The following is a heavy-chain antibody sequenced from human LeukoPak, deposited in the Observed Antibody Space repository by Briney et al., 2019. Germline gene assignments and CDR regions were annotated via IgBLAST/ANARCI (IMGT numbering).Heavy chain of an antibody. Sequence: PGKSLRLSCAASGFSFTSLPLHWVRQAPGKGLGWVAVSSTDGSDEYYADSVKGRFTVFRDNSKKTVYMQMDSLRAEETAVYHSAMDYYDSNGYSRGWDYWGQGTLVTVSS. CDR2: SSTDGSDE. J-gene: IGHJ4*02. CDR3: AMDYYDSNGYSRGWDY. V-gene: IGHV3-30*04. D-gene: IGHD3-22*01. CDR1: GFSFTSLP.